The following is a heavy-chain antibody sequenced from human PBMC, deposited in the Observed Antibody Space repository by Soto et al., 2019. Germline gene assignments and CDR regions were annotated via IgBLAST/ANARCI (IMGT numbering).Heavy chain of an antibody. V-gene: IGHV4-30-2*01. J-gene: IGHJ3*02. CDR3: ARYDSSAYDAFDI. Sequence: KPSETLSLTCAVSGGSISSGGYSWIWIRQPPGKGLEWIGYIYHSGSTYYNPSLKSRVTISVDRSKNQFSLKLSSVTAADTAVYYCARYDSSAYDAFDIWGQGTMVTVSS. CDR2: IYHSGST. CDR1: GGSISSGGYS. D-gene: IGHD3-22*01.